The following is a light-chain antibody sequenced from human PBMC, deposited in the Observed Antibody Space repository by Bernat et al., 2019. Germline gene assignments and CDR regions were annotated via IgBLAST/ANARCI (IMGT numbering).Light chain of an antibody. CDR3: QHYNSSP. J-gene: IGKJ2*01. CDR2: KAS. Sequence: DIQMTQSPSTLSASVGDRVTITCRASHNISSWLAWYQQKPGKAPKLLIYKASSLESGVPSRFSGSGSGTEFTLTISSLQPDDFATYYCQHYNSSPFGQGTKLEIQ. V-gene: IGKV1-5*03. CDR1: HNISSW.